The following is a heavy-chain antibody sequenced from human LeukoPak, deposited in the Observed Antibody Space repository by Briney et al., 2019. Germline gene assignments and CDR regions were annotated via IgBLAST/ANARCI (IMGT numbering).Heavy chain of an antibody. CDR3: VRGGYCSGTSCAHYDGMDV. CDR2: IWYDGSHT. J-gene: IGHJ6*02. V-gene: IGHV3-33*01. CDR1: GFTFSSYG. D-gene: IGHD2-2*01. Sequence: GGSLRLSCAASGFTFSSYGMRWVRQAPGKGLEWLGDIWYDGSHTYYADSVKGRFTISGDNSMNTLYTQMNSLRGEDAAVYYCVRGGYCSGTSCAHYDGMDVWGQGTTVTVSS.